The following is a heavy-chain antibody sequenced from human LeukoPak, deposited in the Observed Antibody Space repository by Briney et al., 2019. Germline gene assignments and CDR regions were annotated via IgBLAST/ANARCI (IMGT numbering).Heavy chain of an antibody. CDR1: DGSFSGYY. Sequence: PSETLSLTCAVYDGSFSGYYWSWIRQPPGKGLEWIGEINHSGSTNYNPSLKSRVTISVDTSKNQFSLKLSSVTAADTAVYYCARAPYCSSTSCHQRWFDPWGQGTLVTVSS. J-gene: IGHJ5*02. CDR3: ARAPYCSSTSCHQRWFDP. D-gene: IGHD2-2*01. CDR2: INHSGST. V-gene: IGHV4-34*01.